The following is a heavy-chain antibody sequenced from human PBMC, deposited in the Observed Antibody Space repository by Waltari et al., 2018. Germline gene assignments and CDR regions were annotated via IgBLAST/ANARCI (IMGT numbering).Heavy chain of an antibody. CDR2: IFTSGST. Sequence: QVKLQEAGPGRVRPSQTLSLTCTVSGGSISRGSVYWTWIRPPAGKGLEWVGHIFTSGSTKYNPALKSRVSVSLDTSENQFSLRLSSVTAADTAVYYGARDEARYYDIMTGGGYYGLDVWGQGTTVTVSS. D-gene: IGHD3-9*01. J-gene: IGHJ6*02. V-gene: IGHV4-61*02. CDR3: ARDEARYYDIMTGGGYYGLDV. CDR1: GGSISRGSVY.